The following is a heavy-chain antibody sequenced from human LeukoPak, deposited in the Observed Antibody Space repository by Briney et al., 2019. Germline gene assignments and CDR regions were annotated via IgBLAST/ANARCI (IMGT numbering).Heavy chain of an antibody. Sequence: GGSRRLSCAASGFTFNSNGISWVGQGPGKGLEWVSTIGGSGVKTFYADSVKGRFTISRDNSKHMLHLQMSSLTGEDTAPYHCVRRGDASSGWGDHDYWGQGALVTVSS. CDR1: GFTFNSNG. V-gene: IGHV3-23*01. J-gene: IGHJ4*02. CDR2: IGGSGVKT. CDR3: VRRGDASSGWGDHDY. D-gene: IGHD6-19*01.